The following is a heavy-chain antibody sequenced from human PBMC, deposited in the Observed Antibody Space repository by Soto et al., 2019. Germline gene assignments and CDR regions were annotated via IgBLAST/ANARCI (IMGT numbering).Heavy chain of an antibody. V-gene: IGHV4-30-2*01. D-gene: IGHD2-21*01. CDR3: ASSKYDVVAGSVWFDP. CDR2: MYHSGNT. Sequence: QLQLQESGSGLVKPSETLSLNCAVSGGSITSGGYSWGWIRQPPGQGLEWIGYMYHSGNTYYNPSLKGRVTISIDHSRNQFSLRLKSVSAAGTGVYFCASSKYDVVAGSVWFDPWGQGTLVTVSS. J-gene: IGHJ5*02. CDR1: GGSITSGGYS.